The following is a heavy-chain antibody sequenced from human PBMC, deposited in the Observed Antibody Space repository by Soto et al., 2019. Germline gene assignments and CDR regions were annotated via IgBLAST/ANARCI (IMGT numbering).Heavy chain of an antibody. CDR2: IYYSGST. D-gene: IGHD3-10*01. Sequence: QVQLQESGPGLVKPSETLSLTCIVSGGSISSYYWSWIRQPPGKGLEWIGYIYYSGSTNYNPSLKSRVTISVDTSKNQFSLKLSSVTAADTAVYYCARDLWFGELFSWFDPWGQGTLVTVSS. CDR3: ARDLWFGELFSWFDP. J-gene: IGHJ5*02. V-gene: IGHV4-59*01. CDR1: GGSISSYY.